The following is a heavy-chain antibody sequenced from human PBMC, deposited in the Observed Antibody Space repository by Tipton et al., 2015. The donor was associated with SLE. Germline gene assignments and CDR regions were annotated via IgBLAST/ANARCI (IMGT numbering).Heavy chain of an antibody. J-gene: IGHJ3*02. V-gene: IGHV3-33*01. CDR2: ILYDGSNQ. CDR3: AIVAAVVAQGRDAFDI. CDR1: GFSFSDYG. Sequence: SLRLSCAASGFSFSDYGINWVRQAPGKGLEWVAVILYDGSNQYYADSVKGRFTISRDNAKNMLYLQMNRLQAEDTAVYYCAIVAAVVAQGRDAFDIWGQGTMVTVSS. D-gene: IGHD6-13*01.